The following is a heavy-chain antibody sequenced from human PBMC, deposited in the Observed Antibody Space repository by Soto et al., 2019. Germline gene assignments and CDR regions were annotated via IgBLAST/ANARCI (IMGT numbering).Heavy chain of an antibody. D-gene: IGHD3-10*01. CDR1: GGTFSSYA. J-gene: IGHJ5*01. CDR2: IIPMYSPA. V-gene: IGHV1-69*01. CDR3: ARVNSMVRGVIDNCFAA. Sequence: QVPLVQSGAEVKKPESSVTVSCKASGGTFSSYAIHWVRQAPGQGLEWMGGIIPMYSPAKYAQRFQGRVTITADESTSTVNMELTSLTSQETVVYSGARVNSMVRGVIDNCFAAWGHGNLDTVSS.